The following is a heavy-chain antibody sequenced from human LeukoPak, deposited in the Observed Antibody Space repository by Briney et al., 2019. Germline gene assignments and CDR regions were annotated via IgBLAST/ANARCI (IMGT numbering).Heavy chain of an antibody. V-gene: IGHV4-61*03. CDR1: GGPVGSGSYC. CDR2: ICDSGSI. J-gene: IGHJ6*02. D-gene: IGHD2-2*02. Sequence: SETLSLTCTASGGPVGSGSYCWSWIRQTPGKTLEWIGYICDSGSIDHNPSLKSRVTISMDTSKSHFSLKLSSVTAADTAVYYCARDLVVVVPAAIDYYGMDVWGQGTTVTVSS. CDR3: ARDLVVVVPAAIDYYGMDV.